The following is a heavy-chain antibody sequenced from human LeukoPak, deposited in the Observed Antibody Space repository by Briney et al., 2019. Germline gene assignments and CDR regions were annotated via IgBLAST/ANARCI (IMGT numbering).Heavy chain of an antibody. V-gene: IGHV1-2*02. CDR1: GYTFTGYY. D-gene: IGHD1-26*01. CDR2: INPNSGGT. CDR3: ARVRGVVGATETGDAFDI. Sequence: ASVKVSCKASGYTFTGYYMHWVRQAPGQGLEWMGWINPNSGGTNYAQKFRGRVTMTRDTSISTAYMELSRLRSDDTAVYYCARVRGVVGATETGDAFDIWGQGTMVTVSS. J-gene: IGHJ3*02.